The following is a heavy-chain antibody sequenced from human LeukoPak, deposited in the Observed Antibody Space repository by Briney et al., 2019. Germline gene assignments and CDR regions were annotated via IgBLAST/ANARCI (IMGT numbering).Heavy chain of an antibody. CDR2: VYYSGST. Sequence: SETLSLTCTVSGGSISSSSYYWGWIRQPPGKGLEWIGSVYYSGSTYYNPSLKSRVTISVDTSKNQFSLKLSSVTAADTAVYYCARQGTMIGVDYWGQGTLVTVSS. CDR3: ARQGTMIGVDY. J-gene: IGHJ4*02. V-gene: IGHV4-39*01. CDR1: GGSISSSSYY. D-gene: IGHD3-22*01.